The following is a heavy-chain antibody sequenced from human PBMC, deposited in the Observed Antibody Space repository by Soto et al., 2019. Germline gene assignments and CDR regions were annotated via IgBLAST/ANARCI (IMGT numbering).Heavy chain of an antibody. J-gene: IGHJ5*02. CDR1: GDYIHVGGYY. CDR2: IYYTGKT. D-gene: IGHD2-2*01. CDR3: GRDLTRNANRIDP. V-gene: IGHV4-30-4*01. Sequence: PSETLSLTCSVSGDYIHVGGYYWTWIRQRPGKGLEWMGYIYYTGKTYYNPSLESRLTMSVDRSKNQFSLRLTSVTAADTAVYFCGRDLTRNANRIDPWGQGTLVTVSS.